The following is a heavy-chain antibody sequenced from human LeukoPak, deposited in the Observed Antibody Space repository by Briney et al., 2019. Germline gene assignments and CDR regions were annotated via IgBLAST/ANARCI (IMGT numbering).Heavy chain of an antibody. Sequence: GGSLRLSCAASGFTFSNFWMHWVRQAPGKGLVWVSRIDNDGYSTTYADSVKGRFTISRDNAKNMLSLQVNSLRADDTAVYYCARGFHGPDYWGQGTLVTVSS. D-gene: IGHD5-24*01. CDR1: GFTFSNFW. J-gene: IGHJ4*02. CDR2: IDNDGYST. V-gene: IGHV3-74*01. CDR3: ARGFHGPDY.